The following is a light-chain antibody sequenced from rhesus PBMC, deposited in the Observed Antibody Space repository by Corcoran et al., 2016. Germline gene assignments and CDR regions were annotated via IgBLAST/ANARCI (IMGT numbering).Light chain of an antibody. J-gene: IGKJ4*01. V-gene: IGKV1-66*01. CDR2: YAS. CDR1: QDINDY. Sequence: DIQMTQSPSSLSASVGDRVTITCRSSQDINDYLSWYHQRPGKAPKALIFYASSLETGVPSRFRGNRTGTDFALTISGLQPEDIGTYFCQQYNSPPLTFGGGTKVEIK. CDR3: QQYNSPPLT.